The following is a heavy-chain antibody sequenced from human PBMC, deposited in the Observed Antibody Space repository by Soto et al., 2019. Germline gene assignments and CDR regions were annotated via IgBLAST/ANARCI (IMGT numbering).Heavy chain of an antibody. V-gene: IGHV3-7*01. CDR3: ARIYCSTSSCYYDY. D-gene: IGHD2-2*01. CDR1: GFTFSSYW. J-gene: IGHJ4*02. Sequence: GGSLRLSCAASGFTFSSYWMSWVRQAPGKGLEWVANINQGGSQKYNVDSVKGRFTISRDNAKHSLYLQITSLRAEDTAVFYCARIYCSTSSCYYDYWGQGTLVTVSS. CDR2: INQGGSQK.